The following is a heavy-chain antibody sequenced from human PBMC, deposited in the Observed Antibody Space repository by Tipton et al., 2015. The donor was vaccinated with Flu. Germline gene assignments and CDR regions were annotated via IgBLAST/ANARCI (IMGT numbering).Heavy chain of an antibody. CDR1: GTSISGYF. D-gene: IGHD5-18*01. Sequence: TLSLTCTVSGTSISGYFWSWVRQPAEKELEFIGRIYPGGSTNYNPSLRSRVTMSVDTSKNQFSLELSSVTAADTAVYYCARGGYSYGGTFDYWGQGTLVTVSS. J-gene: IGHJ4*02. V-gene: IGHV4-4*07. CDR3: ARGGYSYGGTFDY. CDR2: IYPGGST.